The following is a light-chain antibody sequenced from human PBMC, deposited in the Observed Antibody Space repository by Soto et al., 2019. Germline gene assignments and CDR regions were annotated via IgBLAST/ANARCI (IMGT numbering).Light chain of an antibody. J-gene: IGLJ1*01. CDR1: SSDLGGYNY. Sequence: QSALTQPASMSGSPGQSITISCTGTSSDLGGYNYVSWYQHHPDKAPKLLIYDVINRHSGVSRRVSGSKSGNTAALTSSGLQAEDEADYYCGSYSSYNIHSYVFGTGTMVTV. V-gene: IGLV2-14*03. CDR3: GSYSSYNIHSYV. CDR2: DVI.